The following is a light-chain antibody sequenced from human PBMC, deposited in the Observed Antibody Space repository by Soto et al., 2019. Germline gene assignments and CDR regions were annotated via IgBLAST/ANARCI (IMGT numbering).Light chain of an antibody. J-gene: IGLJ2*01. CDR3: SSYTTSTTVI. Sequence: QSVLTQPASVSGSPGQSITLSCTGTGSDVGGYNYVAWYQQHPGKAPKLMIYAVSNRPSGVSDRFSGSKSGNTASLTISGLQAEDEADYYCSSYTTSTTVIFGGGTKLTVL. CDR2: AVS. V-gene: IGLV2-14*01. CDR1: GSDVGGYNY.